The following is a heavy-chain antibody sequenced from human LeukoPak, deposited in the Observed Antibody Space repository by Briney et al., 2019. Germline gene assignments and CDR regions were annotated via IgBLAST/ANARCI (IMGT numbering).Heavy chain of an antibody. CDR2: INWNSGSI. J-gene: IGHJ3*02. CDR1: GFTFDDYA. D-gene: IGHD5-12*01. CDR3: AKRYTAYDYGAFDI. Sequence: PGGSLRLSCAASGFTFDDYAMHWVRQAPGKGLEWVSGINWNSGSIGYADSVKGRFTISRDNAKNSLYLQMNSLRADDTAVYYCAKRYTAYDYGAFDIWGQGTMVTVSS. V-gene: IGHV3-9*01.